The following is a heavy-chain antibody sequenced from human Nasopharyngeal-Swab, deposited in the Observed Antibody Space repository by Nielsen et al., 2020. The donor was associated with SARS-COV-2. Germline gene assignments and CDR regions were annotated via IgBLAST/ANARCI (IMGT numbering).Heavy chain of an antibody. Sequence: GESLKISCAASGFTFSSYAMSWVRQAPGKGLEWVSAISGSGGSTYYADSVKGRFTIPRDNSKNTLYLQMNSLRAEDTAVYYCAKVPGHKYYYYGMDVWGQGTTVTVSS. CDR1: GFTFSSYA. J-gene: IGHJ6*02. CDR2: ISGSGGST. CDR3: AKVPGHKYYYYGMDV. V-gene: IGHV3-23*01.